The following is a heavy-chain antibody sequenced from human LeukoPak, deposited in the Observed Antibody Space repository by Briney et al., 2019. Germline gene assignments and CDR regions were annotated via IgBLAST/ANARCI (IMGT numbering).Heavy chain of an antibody. Sequence: GGSLRLSCAASGFTFSGSALHWVRQASGKGLEWIGRIRSKTNNYATTYAASVTGRFTISRDDAENTAYLQMNSLKTEDTAVYYCTRDRFYVWFDPWGQGTLVTVSS. CDR2: IRSKTNNYAT. V-gene: IGHV3-73*01. CDR1: GFTFSGSA. J-gene: IGHJ5*02. D-gene: IGHD3-16*01. CDR3: TRDRFYVWFDP.